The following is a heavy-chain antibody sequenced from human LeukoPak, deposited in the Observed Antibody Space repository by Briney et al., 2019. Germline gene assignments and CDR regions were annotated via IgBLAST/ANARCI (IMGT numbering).Heavy chain of an antibody. CDR3: ARFAYYYDSRKAFDI. Sequence: ASVKVSCKASGYTFTSYSISWVRQAPGQGLEWMGWISVHTANTNYAQKLQGRVTMTTDTSTSTAYMELRSLRSDDTAVYYCARFAYYYDSRKAFDIWGQGTMVTVSS. CDR1: GYTFTSYS. CDR2: ISVHTANT. J-gene: IGHJ3*02. D-gene: IGHD3-22*01. V-gene: IGHV1-18*04.